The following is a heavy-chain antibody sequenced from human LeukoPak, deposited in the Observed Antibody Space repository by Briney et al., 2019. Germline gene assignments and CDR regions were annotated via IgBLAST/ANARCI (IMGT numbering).Heavy chain of an antibody. D-gene: IGHD3-22*01. V-gene: IGHV7-4-1*02. CDR1: GYTFTSYA. J-gene: IGHJ4*02. Sequence: ASVKVSCKASGYTFTSYAMNWVRQAPGQGLEWMGWINTNTGNPTYAQGFTGRFVFSLDTSVSTAYLQISSLKAEDTAVYYCARDGSSGYHPLGWFDYWGQGTLVTVSS. CDR2: INTNTGNP. CDR3: ARDGSSGYHPLGWFDY.